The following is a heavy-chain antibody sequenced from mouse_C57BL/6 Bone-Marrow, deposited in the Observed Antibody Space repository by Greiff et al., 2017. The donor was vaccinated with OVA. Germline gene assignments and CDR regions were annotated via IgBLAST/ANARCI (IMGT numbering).Heavy chain of an antibody. D-gene: IGHD1-1*01. CDR1: GYAFSSSW. Sequence: VHLVESGPELVKPGASVKISCKASGYAFSSSWMNWVKQRPGKGLEWIGRIYPGDGDTNYNGKFKGKATLTADKSSSTAYMQLSSLTSEDSAVYFCARGYYYGSSYDVWGTGTTVTVSS. V-gene: IGHV1-82*01. J-gene: IGHJ1*03. CDR3: ARGYYYGSSYDV. CDR2: IYPGDGDT.